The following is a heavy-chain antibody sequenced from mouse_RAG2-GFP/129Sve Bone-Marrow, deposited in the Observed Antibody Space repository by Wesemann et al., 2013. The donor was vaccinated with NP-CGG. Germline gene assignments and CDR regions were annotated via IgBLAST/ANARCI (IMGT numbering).Heavy chain of an antibody. D-gene: IGHD1-2*01. J-gene: IGHJ1*01. Sequence: QVQLQQSGAELVRPGVSVKISCKGSGYTFTDYAMHWVKQSHAKSLEWIGVISTYYGDASYNQKFKGKATMTVDKSSSTAYMELARLTSEDSAIYYCARNGHYYGYRGWYFDVWGAGTTVTVSS. CDR2: ISTYYGDA. CDR3: ARNGHYYGYRGWYFDV. CDR1: GYTFTDYA. V-gene: IGHV1S137*01.